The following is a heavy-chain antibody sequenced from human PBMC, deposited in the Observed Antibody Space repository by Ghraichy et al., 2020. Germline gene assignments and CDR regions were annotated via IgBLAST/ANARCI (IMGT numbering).Heavy chain of an antibody. Sequence: SETLSLTCAISGDSVSSNSAAWNWIRQSPSRGLEWLGRTYYRSKWYNDYAVSVKSRITINPDTSKNQFSLQLNSVTPEDTAVYYCARVPFIPSFSSGADYYYYYGMDVWGQGTTVTVSS. D-gene: IGHD6-19*01. CDR3: ARVPFIPSFSSGADYYYYYGMDV. CDR1: GDSVSSNSAA. CDR2: TYYRSKWYN. J-gene: IGHJ6*02. V-gene: IGHV6-1*01.